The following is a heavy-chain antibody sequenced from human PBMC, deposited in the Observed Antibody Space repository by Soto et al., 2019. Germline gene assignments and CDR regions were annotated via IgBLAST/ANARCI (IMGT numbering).Heavy chain of an antibody. D-gene: IGHD6-13*01. CDR2: MSYDGSQK. Sequence: QVQLVESGGGVVQPGRSLRLSCAASGFIFSTYTMHWVRQAPGNGLEWLTVMSYDGSQKYYADSVKGRLTISRDNSKNTLYLQMTSLRAEDTAVYHCAIAKSSSWHNFDYWGQGTLVTVSS. CDR3: AIAKSSSWHNFDY. J-gene: IGHJ4*02. CDR1: GFIFSTYT. V-gene: IGHV3-30-3*01.